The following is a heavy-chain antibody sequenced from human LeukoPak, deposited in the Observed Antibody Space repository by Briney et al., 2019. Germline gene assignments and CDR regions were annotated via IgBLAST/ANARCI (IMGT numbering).Heavy chain of an antibody. V-gene: IGHV3-30*18. Sequence: AGGSLRLSCAASGFSFSGYWMHWVRQAPGKGLEWVAVIAYDGSNKYYADSVKGRFTISRDKSKNTLYLQMNSLRAEDTAVYYCAKSAINYYDSSVYLDYWGQGTLVAVSS. D-gene: IGHD3-22*01. CDR3: AKSAINYYDSSVYLDY. CDR2: IAYDGSNK. CDR1: GFSFSGYW. J-gene: IGHJ4*02.